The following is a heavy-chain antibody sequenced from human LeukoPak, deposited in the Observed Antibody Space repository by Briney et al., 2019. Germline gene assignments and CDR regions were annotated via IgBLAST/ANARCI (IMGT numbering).Heavy chain of an antibody. D-gene: IGHD1-14*01. CDR3: VITAGPPTDH. CDR2: ISRGGSPI. CDR1: GLTFSDYY. Sequence: GGSLTLSCTASGLTFSDYYMNWIRQAPGKGLEWLSFISRGGSPIYYADSVKGRFTISRDNAKNSLYLQMNSLRVEDTAMYYCVITAGPPTDHWGQGALVTVSS. J-gene: IGHJ4*01. V-gene: IGHV3-11*04.